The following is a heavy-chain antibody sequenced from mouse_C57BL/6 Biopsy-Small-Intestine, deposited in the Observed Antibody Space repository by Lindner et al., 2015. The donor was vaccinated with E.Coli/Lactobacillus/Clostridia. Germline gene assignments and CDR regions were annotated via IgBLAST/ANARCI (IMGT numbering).Heavy chain of an antibody. CDR1: GFSFNTYA. Sequence: VQLQESGGGLVQPKGSLKLSCAASGFSFNTYAMNWVRQAPGKGLEWVARIRSKSNNYATYYADSVKDRFTISRDDSESMLYLQMNNLKTEDTAMYYCVRHTVVGAMDYWGQGTSVTVSS. CDR2: IRSKSNNYAT. D-gene: IGHD1-1*01. J-gene: IGHJ4*01. CDR3: VRHTVVGAMDY. V-gene: IGHV10-1*01.